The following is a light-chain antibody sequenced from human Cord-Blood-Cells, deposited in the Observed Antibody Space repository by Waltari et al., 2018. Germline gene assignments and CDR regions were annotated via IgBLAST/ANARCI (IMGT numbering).Light chain of an antibody. CDR2: EVS. J-gene: IGLJ2*01. Sequence: QSALTQPASVSGSPGPSITISCTGTSSDVGSSNLVSWYQQHPGKAPKLMIYEVSKRPSGVSNRFSGSKSGNTASLTISGLQAEDEADYYCCSYAGSSTVVFGGGTKLTVL. V-gene: IGLV2-23*02. CDR1: SSDVGSSNL. CDR3: CSYAGSSTVV.